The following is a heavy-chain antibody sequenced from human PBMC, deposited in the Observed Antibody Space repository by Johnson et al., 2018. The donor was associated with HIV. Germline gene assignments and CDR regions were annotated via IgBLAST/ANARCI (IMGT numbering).Heavy chain of an antibody. CDR1: GFSFSGYG. CDR3: ARDKGNYDILTGYYNVGAFDI. Sequence: QVQLVESGGGVVQPGRFLRLSCAASGFSFSGYGMHWVRQAPGKGLEWVAVISYDGSNKYYADSVKGRFTISRDNSKNTLYLQMNSLRAEDTAVYYCARDKGNYDILTGYYNVGAFDIWGQGTMVTVSS. V-gene: IGHV3-30*19. CDR2: ISYDGSNK. J-gene: IGHJ3*02. D-gene: IGHD3-9*01.